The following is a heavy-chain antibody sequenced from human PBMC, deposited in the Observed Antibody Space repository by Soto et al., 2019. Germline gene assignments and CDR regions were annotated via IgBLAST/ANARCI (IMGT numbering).Heavy chain of an antibody. Sequence: QVQLQESGPGLVKPSGTLSLTRAVSGDSITNSNWWSWVRQAPGKGLEWIGEIYHSGATTYNPSLKSRVTISVDPPNNHFSLKLTSVTAADTAVYFCARDLGTGTDYWGQGTLVTVAS. CDR1: GDSITNSNW. CDR3: ARDLGTGTDY. D-gene: IGHD1-1*01. V-gene: IGHV4-4*02. J-gene: IGHJ4*02. CDR2: IYHSGAT.